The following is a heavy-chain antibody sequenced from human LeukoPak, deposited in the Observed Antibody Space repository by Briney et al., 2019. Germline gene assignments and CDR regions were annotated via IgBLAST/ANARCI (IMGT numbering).Heavy chain of an antibody. CDR1: GYIFTSYY. V-gene: IGHV1-46*01. J-gene: IGHJ4*02. Sequence: ASVKVSCKAYGYIFTSYYMHWVRQAPGQGLEWMGIINPSGGSTSYAQKFQGRVTMTRDTSTSTVYMELSSLRFEDTAVYYCARGNGPVGSDYWGQGTLVTVSS. CDR3: ARGNGPVGSDY. D-gene: IGHD1-1*01. CDR2: INPSGGST.